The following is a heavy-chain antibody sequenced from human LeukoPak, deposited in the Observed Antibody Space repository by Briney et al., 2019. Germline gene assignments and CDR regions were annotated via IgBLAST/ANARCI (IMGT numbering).Heavy chain of an antibody. Sequence: GGSLRLSCAASGFTSTGYEMNWVRQAPGKGLAGVSYISSSGSTIYYADSVKGRFTISRDNAKNSLYLQMNSLRAEDTAVYYCARGDGGYYYGMDVWGKGTTVTVSS. V-gene: IGHV3-48*03. CDR2: ISSSGSTI. J-gene: IGHJ6*04. CDR1: GFTSTGYE. D-gene: IGHD2-21*01. CDR3: ARGDGGYYYGMDV.